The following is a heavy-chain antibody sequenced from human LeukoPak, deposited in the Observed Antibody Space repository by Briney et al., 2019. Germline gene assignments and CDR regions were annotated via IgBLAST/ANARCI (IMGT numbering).Heavy chain of an antibody. CDR2: IYYSGST. D-gene: IGHD1-26*01. J-gene: IGHJ3*02. Sequence: SETPSLTCTVSGGSISSSSYYWGWIRQPPGKGLEWIGSIYYSGSTYYNPSLKSRVTISVDTSKNQFSLKLSSVTAADTAVYYCARDRMGALDAFDIWGQGTMVTVSS. CDR1: GGSISSSSYY. V-gene: IGHV4-39*07. CDR3: ARDRMGALDAFDI.